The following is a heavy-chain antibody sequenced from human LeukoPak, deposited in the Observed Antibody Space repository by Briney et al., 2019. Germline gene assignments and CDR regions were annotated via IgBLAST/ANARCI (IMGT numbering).Heavy chain of an antibody. CDR2: IYTSGST. V-gene: IGHV4-4*07. D-gene: IGHD4-11*01. Sequence: SETLSLTCTVSGGSISSYYWSWIRQPAGKGLEWIGRIYTSGSTNYNPSLTSRVAMSVDTSKNQFSLKLSSVTAADTAVYYCARGGLVEYSNYRYYYYYYGMDVWGQGTTVTVSS. CDR3: ARGGLVEYSNYRYYYYYYGMDV. J-gene: IGHJ6*02. CDR1: GGSISSYY.